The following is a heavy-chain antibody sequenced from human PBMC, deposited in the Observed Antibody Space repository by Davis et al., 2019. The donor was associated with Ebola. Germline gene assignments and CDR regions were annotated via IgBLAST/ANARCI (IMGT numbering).Heavy chain of an antibody. CDR2: THYTGSS. Sequence: PSETLSLTCTVSGDSVSRDDFYWSWIRQPPGKGLQWIGFTHYTGSSYYNPSLKNRLTLSLDTSKNQFTLKLTSVTASDTAVYYCAAGRTGRLESWGQGTLGAVSS. CDR3: AAGRTGRLES. J-gene: IGHJ4*02. CDR1: GDSVSRDDFY. V-gene: IGHV4-30-4*01. D-gene: IGHD7-27*01.